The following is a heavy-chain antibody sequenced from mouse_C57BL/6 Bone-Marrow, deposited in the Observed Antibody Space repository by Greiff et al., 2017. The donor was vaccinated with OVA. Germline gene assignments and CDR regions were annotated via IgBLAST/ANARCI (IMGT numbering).Heavy chain of an antibody. J-gene: IGHJ1*03. CDR3: ARHAYYYGNGYFDV. Sequence: EVQRVESGGDLVKPGGSLKLSCAASGFTFSSYGMSWVRQTPDKRLEWVATISSGGSYTYYPDSVKGRFTISRDNAKNTLYLQMSSLKSEDTAMYYCARHAYYYGNGYFDVWGTGTTVTVSA. CDR1: GFTFSSYG. D-gene: IGHD1-1*01. V-gene: IGHV5-6*01. CDR2: ISSGGSYT.